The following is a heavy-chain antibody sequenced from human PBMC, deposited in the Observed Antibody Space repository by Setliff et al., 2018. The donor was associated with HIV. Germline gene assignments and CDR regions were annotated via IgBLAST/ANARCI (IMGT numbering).Heavy chain of an antibody. D-gene: IGHD1-26*01. V-gene: IGHV5-51*01. Sequence: GESLKISFKGSGYTFTNYWIGWVRQMPGKGLECMGIIYPGDSDTRYSPSFQGQVTISADKSISTAYLQWSSLKASDTAMFYCARPRRPYSGSYYDGFDIWGQGTMVTVSS. CDR1: GYTFTNYW. CDR2: IYPGDSDT. CDR3: ARPRRPYSGSYYDGFDI. J-gene: IGHJ3*02.